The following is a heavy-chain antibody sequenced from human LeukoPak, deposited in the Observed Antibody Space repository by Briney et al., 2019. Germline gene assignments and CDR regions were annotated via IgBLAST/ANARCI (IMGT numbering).Heavy chain of an antibody. J-gene: IGHJ4*02. CDR2: INPNSGGT. CDR1: GYTFTGYY. CDR3: ARALARAMIEGDY. Sequence: GASVKVSCKASGYTFTGYYMHWVRQAPGQGLEWMGWINPNSGGTNYAQKFQGRVTMTRDTSISTAYMELSRLRSDDTAVYYCARALARAMIEGDYWGQGTLVTVSS. D-gene: IGHD3-22*01. V-gene: IGHV1-2*02.